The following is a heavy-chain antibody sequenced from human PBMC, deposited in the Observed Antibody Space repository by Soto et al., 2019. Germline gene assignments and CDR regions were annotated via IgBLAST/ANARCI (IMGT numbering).Heavy chain of an antibody. Sequence: GGSLRLSCAASGFIFSSYGMHWVRQAPGKGLEWVAVISYDGSNKYYADSVKGRFTISRDNSKNTLYLQMNSLRAEDTAVYYCAKSEHWNPALIDYWGQGTLVTVSS. CDR1: GFIFSSYG. V-gene: IGHV3-30*18. D-gene: IGHD1-1*01. CDR2: ISYDGSNK. CDR3: AKSEHWNPALIDY. J-gene: IGHJ4*02.